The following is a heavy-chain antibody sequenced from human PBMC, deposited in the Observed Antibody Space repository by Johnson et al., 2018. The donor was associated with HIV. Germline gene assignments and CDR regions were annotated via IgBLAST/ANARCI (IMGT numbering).Heavy chain of an antibody. V-gene: IGHV3-9*01. CDR2: ISWNSGSI. Sequence: VQLVESGGGLVQPGRSLRLSCAASGFTFDDYAMHWVRQAPGKGLEWVSGISWNSGSIGYADSVKGRFTISRDNAKNSLYLQMNSLRTEDTALYYCAKDCSAVRVWGHAFDIWGQGTMVTVSS. D-gene: IGHD3-16*01. J-gene: IGHJ3*02. CDR1: GFTFDDYA. CDR3: AKDCSAVRVWGHAFDI.